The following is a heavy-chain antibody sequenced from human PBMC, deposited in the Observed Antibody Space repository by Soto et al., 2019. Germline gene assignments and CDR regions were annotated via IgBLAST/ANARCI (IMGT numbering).Heavy chain of an antibody. J-gene: IGHJ5*02. D-gene: IGHD2-15*01. CDR1: GYSFISYD. CDR2: MNPNSDNT. V-gene: IGHV1-8*01. Sequence: QVQLVQSGAEVKMSGASVKVSCKASGYSFISYDINWVRQATGQGLEWMGWMNPNSDNTGYAQKFQGRVTMTRNTXXSTAYMELSRLRSEDTAVYYCARSRGRQWYNWFDPWGQGTLVTVSS. CDR3: ARSRGRQWYNWFDP.